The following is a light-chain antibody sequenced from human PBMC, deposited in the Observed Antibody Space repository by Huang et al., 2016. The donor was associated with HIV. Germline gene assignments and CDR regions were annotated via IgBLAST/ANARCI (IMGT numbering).Light chain of an antibody. CDR2: RAS. CDR3: KQYNTYLYT. J-gene: IGKJ2*01. V-gene: IGKV1-5*03. CDR1: QNINTW. Sequence: DIEMTQSPSTLSASVGDRGTITCRASQNINTWLAWYQQKAGKAPDLLIYRASSLRVGVPSRFTGSGSGTEFTLTITSLQPDDLGAYYCKQYNTYLYTFGQGTKLEI.